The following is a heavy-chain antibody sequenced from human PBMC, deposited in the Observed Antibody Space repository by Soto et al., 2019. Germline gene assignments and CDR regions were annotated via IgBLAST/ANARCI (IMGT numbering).Heavy chain of an antibody. D-gene: IGHD2-2*01. J-gene: IGHJ6*02. Sequence: GSPVKLSRKASGYTFASYRISRLRLAPEQGLEWMGWISAYNGNTNYAQKLQGRVTMTTDTFTRTAYMEVRSLRSDDTAVYYCAREGTCSSTSCPTYFSFGMDVWGQGTTVTVSS. V-gene: IGHV1-18*01. CDR1: GYTFASYR. CDR3: AREGTCSSTSCPTYFSFGMDV. CDR2: ISAYNGNT.